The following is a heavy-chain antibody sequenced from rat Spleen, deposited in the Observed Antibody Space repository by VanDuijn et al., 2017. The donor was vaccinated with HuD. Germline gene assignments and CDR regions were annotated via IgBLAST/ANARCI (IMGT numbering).Heavy chain of an antibody. D-gene: IGHD1-9*01. CDR1: GFTFSDFD. V-gene: IGHV5S23*01. CDR2: ISTGDDDT. CDR3: ARGGYNYGWFAY. Sequence: EVQLVESGGGLVQPGRSLKLSCAASGFTFSDFDMAWVRQAPAKGLEWVASISTGDDDTYYRDSVKGHFTISRDDEESTLYLQMDSLRSEDTATYYCARGGYNYGWFAYWGQGTLVTVSS. J-gene: IGHJ3*01.